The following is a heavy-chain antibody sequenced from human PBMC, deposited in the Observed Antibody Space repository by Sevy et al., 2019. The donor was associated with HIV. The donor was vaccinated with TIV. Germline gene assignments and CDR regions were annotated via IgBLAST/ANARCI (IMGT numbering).Heavy chain of an antibody. CDR2: ISYDGNNK. V-gene: IGHV3-30-3*01. CDR3: ARDPRITIFGAVIGAEYFQH. CDR1: GFTFSSYA. J-gene: IGHJ1*01. Sequence: GGSLRLSCAASGFTFSSYAMHWVRQAPGKGLEWVAVISYDGNNKYYADSVKGRFSISRDNSKNTLYLQMNSLRAEDTAVYYCARDPRITIFGAVIGAEYFQHWGQGTLVTVSS. D-gene: IGHD3-3*01.